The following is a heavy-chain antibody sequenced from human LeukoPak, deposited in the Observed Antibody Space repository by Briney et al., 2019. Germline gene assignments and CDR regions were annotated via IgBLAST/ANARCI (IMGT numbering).Heavy chain of an antibody. D-gene: IGHD3-22*01. CDR3: ARHVSNYYDSSQFDY. J-gene: IGHJ4*02. Sequence: SETLSLTCIVSGGYISSSSYYWGWIRQPPGKGLEWIGNIYYSGSTHYNPSLKSRVTISVDTSKNHFSLKLSSVTAADTAVYYCARHVSNYYDSSQFDYWGQGTLVTVSS. V-gene: IGHV4-39*01. CDR1: GGYISSSSYY. CDR2: IYYSGST.